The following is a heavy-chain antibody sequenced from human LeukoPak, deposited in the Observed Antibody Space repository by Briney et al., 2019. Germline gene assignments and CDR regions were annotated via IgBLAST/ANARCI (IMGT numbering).Heavy chain of an antibody. V-gene: IGHV4-34*01. J-gene: IGHJ4*02. Sequence: SETLSLTCAVYGXSFRGYYGSWIRQPPGKGLEWIGEINHSGSTTYNPSLKSRVTISVDTSKNQFSLKLSSVTAADTAVYYCASSGWYRGYWGQGTLVTVSS. CDR2: INHSGST. D-gene: IGHD6-19*01. CDR1: GXSFRGYY. CDR3: ASSGWYRGY.